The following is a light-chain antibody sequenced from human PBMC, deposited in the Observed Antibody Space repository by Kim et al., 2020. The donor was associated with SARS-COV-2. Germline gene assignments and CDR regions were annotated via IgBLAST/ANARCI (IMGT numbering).Light chain of an antibody. V-gene: IGLV3-1*01. CDR2: QDS. CDR3: QAWDSSTWV. J-gene: IGLJ3*02. CDR1: KLGDKY. Sequence: SVYPGQKDSITCSGDKLGDKYACWYQRKPGQSPVLVIYQDSKRPSGIPERFSGSNSGNTATLTISGTQAMDEADYYCQAWDSSTWVFGEGTQLTVL.